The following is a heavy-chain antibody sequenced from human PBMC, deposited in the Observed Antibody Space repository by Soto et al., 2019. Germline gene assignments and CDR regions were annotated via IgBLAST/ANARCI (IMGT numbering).Heavy chain of an antibody. Sequence: GGSLRLSCAASGFTFSSYGMHWVRPAPGKGLEWVAVISYDGSNKYYADSVKGRFTISRDNSKSTLYLQMNSLRAEDTAVYYCAKLAVVTFFDCWGQGTLVTVSS. CDR3: AKLAVVTFFDC. V-gene: IGHV3-30*18. CDR2: ISYDGSNK. D-gene: IGHD2-21*02. CDR1: GFTFSSYG. J-gene: IGHJ4*02.